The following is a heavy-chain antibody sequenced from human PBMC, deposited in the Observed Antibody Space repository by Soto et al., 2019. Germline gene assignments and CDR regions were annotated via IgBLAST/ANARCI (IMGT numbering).Heavy chain of an antibody. D-gene: IGHD1-1*01. J-gene: IGHJ4*02. CDR3: AIGTSALEFDY. Sequence: QVQLQESGPGLVKPSETLSLTCTVSGGSISSYYWSWIRQHPGKGLEWIGFIYYSGSTSYNPSLKSRVTISVDTSKNQFTLKVSSVTAADTAVYYCAIGTSALEFDYWGQGTLVTVSS. V-gene: IGHV4-59*08. CDR1: GGSISSYY. CDR2: IYYSGST.